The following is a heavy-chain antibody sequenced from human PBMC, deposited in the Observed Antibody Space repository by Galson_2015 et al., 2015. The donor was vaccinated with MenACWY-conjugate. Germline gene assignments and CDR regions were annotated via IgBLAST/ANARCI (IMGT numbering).Heavy chain of an antibody. CDR3: ARSDCSGGSCSFDS. J-gene: IGHJ4*02. CDR2: IIPFVGQT. CDR1: RDTFNNNA. V-gene: IGHV1-69*04. D-gene: IGHD2-15*01. Sequence: SVKVACKAPRDTFNNNAMTWVRQAPGEGFEWLGRIIPFVGQTGSAQNLQGRVTITADKSTTTVYMNLSSLKFEDVAVYYCARSDCSGGSCSFDSWGQGTLVTVSS.